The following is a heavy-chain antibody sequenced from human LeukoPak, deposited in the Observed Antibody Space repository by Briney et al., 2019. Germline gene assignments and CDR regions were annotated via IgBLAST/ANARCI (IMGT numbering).Heavy chain of an antibody. CDR2: IYYSGST. D-gene: IGHD3-10*01. CDR3: ARVEEGYGSGRRENYYYYYMDV. J-gene: IGHJ6*03. V-gene: IGHV4-61*01. Sequence: SETLSLTCTVSGGSISSSSYYWSWIRQPPGKGLEWIGYIYYSGSTNYNPSLKSRVTISVDTSKNQFSLKLSSVTAADTAVYYCARVEEGYGSGRRENYYYYYMDVWAKGPRSPSP. CDR1: GGSISSSSYY.